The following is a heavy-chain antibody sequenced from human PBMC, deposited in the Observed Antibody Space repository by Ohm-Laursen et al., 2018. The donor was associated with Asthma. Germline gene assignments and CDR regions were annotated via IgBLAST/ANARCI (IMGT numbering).Heavy chain of an antibody. CDR3: ARELNQWLVPRGFDY. CDR1: GFTFSSYA. J-gene: IGHJ4*02. V-gene: IGHV3-30-3*01. Sequence: SSLRLSCAASGFTFSSYAMHWVRQAPGKGLEWVAVISYDGSNKYYADSVKGRFTISRDNSKNTLYLQMNSLRAEDTAVYYCARELNQWLVPRGFDYWGQGTLVTVSS. D-gene: IGHD6-19*01. CDR2: ISYDGSNK.